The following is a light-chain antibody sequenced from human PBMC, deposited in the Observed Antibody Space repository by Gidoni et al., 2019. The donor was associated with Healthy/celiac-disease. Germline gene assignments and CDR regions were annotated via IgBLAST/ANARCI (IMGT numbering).Light chain of an antibody. V-gene: IGKV1-39*01. Sequence: LQVTPSPSSLSASVGDRVTITCRASQSISSYLNWYQQKPGKAPKLLIYAASSLQSGVPSRFSGSGSGTDFTLTISSLQPEDFATYYCQQSYSTPLTFGPGTKVDIK. CDR1: QSISSY. CDR3: QQSYSTPLT. CDR2: AAS. J-gene: IGKJ3*01.